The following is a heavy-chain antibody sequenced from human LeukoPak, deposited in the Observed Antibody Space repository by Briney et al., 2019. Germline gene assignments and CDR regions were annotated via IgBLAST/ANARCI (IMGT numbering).Heavy chain of an antibody. CDR3: ARALDYDDSRDY. CDR2: ISYDGSNK. CDR1: GFTFSSYA. D-gene: IGHD4-17*01. J-gene: IGHJ4*02. Sequence: GGSLRLSCAASGFTFSSYALHWVRQAPGKGLEWVAVISYDGSNKYYADSVKGRFTISRDNAKNSLYLQMNSLRAEDTAVYYCARALDYDDSRDYWGQGTPVTVSS. V-gene: IGHV3-30-3*01.